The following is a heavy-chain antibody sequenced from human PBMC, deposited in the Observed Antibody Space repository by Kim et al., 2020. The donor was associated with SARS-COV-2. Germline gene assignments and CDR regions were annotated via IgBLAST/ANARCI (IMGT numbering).Heavy chain of an antibody. J-gene: IGHJ4*02. Sequence: DSVKGRFTITRDNSKNTLYLQMNSLRAEDTAIYYCERRADAWFGTQFYFDYWGQGTLVTVSS. V-gene: IGHV3-66*01. CDR3: ERRADAWFGTQFYFDY. D-gene: IGHD3-10*01.